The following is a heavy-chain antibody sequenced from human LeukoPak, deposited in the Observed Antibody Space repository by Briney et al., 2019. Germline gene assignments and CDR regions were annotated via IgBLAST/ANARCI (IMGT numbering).Heavy chain of an antibody. CDR2: ISYDGSNK. CDR1: GFTFSSYW. J-gene: IGHJ4*02. Sequence: GGSLRLSCAASGFTFSSYWMSWVRQAPGKGLEWVAVISYDGSNKYYADSVKGRFTISRDNSKNTLYLQMNSLRAEDTAVYYCARSGWDFHFDYWGQGTLVTVSS. CDR3: ARSGWDFHFDY. D-gene: IGHD6-19*01. V-gene: IGHV3-30*03.